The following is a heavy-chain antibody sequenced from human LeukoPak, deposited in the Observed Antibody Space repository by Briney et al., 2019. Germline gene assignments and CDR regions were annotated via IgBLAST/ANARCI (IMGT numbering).Heavy chain of an antibody. J-gene: IGHJ6*02. CDR2: INSDGSFT. V-gene: IGHV3-74*01. CDR3: AREREAVAAPYGMDV. Sequence: GGSLRLSCAASGFTFSSYSMHWVRQPPGKGLVWVSRINSDGSFTGYADSVKGRFTISRDNVKNTLYLQMNSLRAEDTAVYYCAREREAVAAPYGMDVWGQGTTVTVSS. D-gene: IGHD6-19*01. CDR1: GFTFSSYS.